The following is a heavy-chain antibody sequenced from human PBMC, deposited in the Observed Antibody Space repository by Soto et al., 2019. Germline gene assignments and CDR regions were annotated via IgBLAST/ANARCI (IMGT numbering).Heavy chain of an antibody. Sequence: QVQLVQSGDEVKNPGASVKVSCKPSGYTFTDYHIHWVRQAPGQGLEFMGWINANNGGAGSAQQFQGRLNVTRDTSISTVYMELSNLRSDDTAVYFCASEGGSDALAPKNSWFDTWGHGTRVTVSS. V-gene: IGHV1-2*02. D-gene: IGHD6-25*01. CDR2: INANNGGA. J-gene: IGHJ5*01. CDR1: GYTFTDYH. CDR3: ASEGGSDALAPKNSWFDT.